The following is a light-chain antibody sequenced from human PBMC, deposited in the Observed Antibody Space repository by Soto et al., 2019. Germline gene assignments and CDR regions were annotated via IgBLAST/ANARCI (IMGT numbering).Light chain of an antibody. CDR2: DAS. J-gene: IGKJ4*01. Sequence: EIVWTQSQATLSLSPGERATLSCRASQSVSSYLAWYQQKPGQAPRLLIYDASNRATGIPARFSGSGSGTDFTLTISSLEPEDFAVYYCQQRSNWPLTFGGGTKVEIK. CDR1: QSVSSY. CDR3: QQRSNWPLT. V-gene: IGKV3-11*01.